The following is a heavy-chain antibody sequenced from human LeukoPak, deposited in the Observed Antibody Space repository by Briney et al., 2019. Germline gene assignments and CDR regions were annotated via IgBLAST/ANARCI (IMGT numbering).Heavy chain of an antibody. Sequence: PGVTVSLLHGASRHTHQRCWLHCVPQPSGRARVWVSRINYHGSITKYADSVKGRLTISRDNAKNTLYLQMNSLGAEDTAVYYCARDRLGYSSIPLHWGQGTLVTVSS. CDR3: ARDRLGYSSIPLH. V-gene: IGHV3-74*01. J-gene: IGHJ1*01. CDR1: RHTHQRCW. D-gene: IGHD6-13*01. CDR2: INYHGSIT.